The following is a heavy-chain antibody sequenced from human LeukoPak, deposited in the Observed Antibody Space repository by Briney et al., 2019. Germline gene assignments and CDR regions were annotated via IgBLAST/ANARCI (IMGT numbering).Heavy chain of an antibody. CDR2: IYYTGST. CDR3: ARLSKGRYFDYIFDY. D-gene: IGHD3-9*01. CDR1: GGSGDPVSSSTYY. J-gene: IGHJ4*02. Sequence: PSETLSLTCTVSGGSGDPVSSSTYYWGWIRQPPGKGLEWIGNIYYTGSTYYNPSLKSRVTMSVDTSKNQFSLKVSSVTAADTAVYYCARLSKGRYFDYIFDYWGQGTLVTVSS. V-gene: IGHV4-39*01.